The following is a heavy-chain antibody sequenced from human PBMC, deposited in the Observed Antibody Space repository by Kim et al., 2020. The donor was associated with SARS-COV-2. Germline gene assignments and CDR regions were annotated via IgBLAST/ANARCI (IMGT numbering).Heavy chain of an antibody. CDR2: IIPIFGTA. V-gene: IGHV1-69*13. Sequence: SVKVSCKASGGTFSSYAISWVRQAPGQGLEWMGGIIPIFGTANYAQKFQGRVTITADESTSTAYMELSSLRSEDTAVYYCARWGALSIAARGGAFDIWGQGTMVTVSS. D-gene: IGHD6-6*01. J-gene: IGHJ3*02. CDR1: GGTFSSYA. CDR3: ARWGALSIAARGGAFDI.